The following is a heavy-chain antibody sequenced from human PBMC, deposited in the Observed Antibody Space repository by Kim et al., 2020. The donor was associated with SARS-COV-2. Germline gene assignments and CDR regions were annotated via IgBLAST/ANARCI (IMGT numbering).Heavy chain of an antibody. V-gene: IGHV1-18*04. J-gene: IGHJ4*02. CDR3: ARDPRYCSSTSCLNYFDY. Sequence: ASVKVSCKASGYTFTSYGISWVRQAPGQGLEWMGWISAYNGNTNYAQKLQGRVTMTTDTSTSTAYMELRSLRSDDTAVYYCARDPRYCSSTSCLNYFDYWGQGTLVTVSS. CDR1: GYTFTSYG. CDR2: ISAYNGNT. D-gene: IGHD2-2*01.